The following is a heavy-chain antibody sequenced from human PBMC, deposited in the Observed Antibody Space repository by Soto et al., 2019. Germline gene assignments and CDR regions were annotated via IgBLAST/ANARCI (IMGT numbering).Heavy chain of an antibody. CDR1: GYTFTGYY. CDR2: INPNSGGT. D-gene: IGHD3-3*01. Sequence: ASVKVSCKASGYTFTGYYMHWVRQAPGQGLEWMGWINPNSGGTNYAQKFQGWVTMTRDTSISTAYMELSRLRSDDTAVYYCAGGGMYYVFGSGYRPTGMDVWGQGTTVTVS. CDR3: AGGGMYYVFGSGYRPTGMDV. V-gene: IGHV1-2*04. J-gene: IGHJ6*02.